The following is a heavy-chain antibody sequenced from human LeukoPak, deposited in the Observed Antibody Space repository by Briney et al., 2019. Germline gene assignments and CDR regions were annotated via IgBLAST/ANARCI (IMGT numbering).Heavy chain of an antibody. Sequence: SETLSLTCNVYGGSCDDYYCGWIRQPPGKGLEWIGEIHPSGIFYYNSSLVSRVTISIDTSKTQFSLRLTSVTAADTAFYYCARGRDRSKAGDHWGQGSLVTVSS. V-gene: IGHV4-34*01. D-gene: IGHD5-24*01. CDR1: GGSCDDYY. CDR3: ARGRDRSKAGDH. CDR2: IHPSGIF. J-gene: IGHJ4*02.